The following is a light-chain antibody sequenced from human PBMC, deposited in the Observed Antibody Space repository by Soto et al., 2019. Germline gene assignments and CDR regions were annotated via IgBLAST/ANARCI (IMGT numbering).Light chain of an antibody. CDR3: QQSHSSPLS. J-gene: IGKJ4*01. V-gene: IGKV1-39*01. Sequence: DIQMTQSPTSLSASVGDRVTISCRASQTIDNNLNWYQQKRGQAPKLLIFTASRLQSGVPSRFSGSGSDTDFTLTINTLQPEDFAIYYCQQSHSSPLSFGGGTKVDIK. CDR1: QTIDNN. CDR2: TAS.